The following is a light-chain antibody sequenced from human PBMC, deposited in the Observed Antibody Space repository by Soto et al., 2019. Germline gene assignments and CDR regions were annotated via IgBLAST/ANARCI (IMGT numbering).Light chain of an antibody. V-gene: IGLV1-40*01. Sequence: QSVLTQPPSVSGAPGQRVTISCTGSSINIGAGYDVHWYQQLPGTAPKLLIYGNNNRPSGVPDRFSGSKSGTSASLAITGLQAEDEADYYCQSYDSSLSGGVFGGGTQLTVL. CDR2: GNN. J-gene: IGLJ7*01. CDR1: SINIGAGYD. CDR3: QSYDSSLSGGV.